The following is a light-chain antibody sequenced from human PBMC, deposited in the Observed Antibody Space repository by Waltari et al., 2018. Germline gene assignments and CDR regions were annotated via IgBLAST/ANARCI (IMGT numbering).Light chain of an antibody. CDR1: SSDVGSYNL. J-gene: IGLJ2*01. Sequence: QSALTPPASVSGSPGQSIPISCTGTSSDVGSYNLVSWYQQPPGKAPKLMIYEGSKRPSGVSNRFSGSKSGNTASLTISGLQAEDEADYYCCSYAGSSTFVFGGGTKLTVL. V-gene: IGLV2-23*03. CDR2: EGS. CDR3: CSYAGSSTFV.